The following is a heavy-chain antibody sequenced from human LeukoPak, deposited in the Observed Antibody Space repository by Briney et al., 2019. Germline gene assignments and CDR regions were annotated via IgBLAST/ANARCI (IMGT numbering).Heavy chain of an antibody. CDR2: IGYDESKK. V-gene: IGHV3-30*02. CDR1: GFTFNNFG. Sequence: GGSLRLSCEASGFTFNNFGMHWVRQAPGKGLEWVAFIGYDESKKYYAESVKGRFTISRDNSKNTLYLQMNSLRAEDTAVYYCAKDADYGGEFDYWGQGTLVTVSS. J-gene: IGHJ4*02. CDR3: AKDADYGGEFDY. D-gene: IGHD4-23*01.